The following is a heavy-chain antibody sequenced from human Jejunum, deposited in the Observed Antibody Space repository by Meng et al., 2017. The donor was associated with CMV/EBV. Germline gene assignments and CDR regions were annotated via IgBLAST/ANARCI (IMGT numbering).Heavy chain of an antibody. CDR2: IKNDGSEK. J-gene: IGHJ4*02. V-gene: IGHV3-7*01. CDR3: ARDMNSATSGFFGREDY. CDR1: TFSNYW. Sequence: TFSNYWMYWVRQAPGKGLEWVANIKNDGSEKYYVNSVKGRFTISRDNANNSLYLQMNSLRAEDTGVYYCARDMNSATSGFFGREDYWGQGTLVTVSS. D-gene: IGHD2-15*01.